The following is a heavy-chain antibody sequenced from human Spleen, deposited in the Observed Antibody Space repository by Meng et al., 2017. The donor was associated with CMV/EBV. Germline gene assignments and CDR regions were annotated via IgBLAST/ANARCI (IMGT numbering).Heavy chain of an antibody. J-gene: IGHJ2*01. Sequence: SSGSYYWSWIRQPPGKGLEWIEYLYYSGSTNYTPSLKSRVTISVDTSKNQFSLKLSSVTAADTAVYYCARAYCSGGSCYSAPWYFDLWGRGTLVTVSS. D-gene: IGHD2-15*01. CDR3: ARAYCSGGSCYSAPWYFDL. V-gene: IGHV4-61*01. CDR1: SSGSYY. CDR2: LYYSGST.